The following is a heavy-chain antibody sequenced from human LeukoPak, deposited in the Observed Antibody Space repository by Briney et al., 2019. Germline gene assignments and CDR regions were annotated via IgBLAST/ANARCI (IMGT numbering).Heavy chain of an antibody. CDR3: AKDGGEYYDILTGYYPRLYYMDV. V-gene: IGHV3-23*01. Sequence: GGSLRLSCAASGFTFRSYAMSWVRQAPGKGLEWVSSISGSGTNKDYADSVKGRFTISRDNSKNTLYLQMNSLRAEDTAVYYCAKDGGEYYDILTGYYPRLYYMDVWGKGTTVTISS. CDR1: GFTFRSYA. J-gene: IGHJ6*03. CDR2: ISGSGTNK. D-gene: IGHD3-9*01.